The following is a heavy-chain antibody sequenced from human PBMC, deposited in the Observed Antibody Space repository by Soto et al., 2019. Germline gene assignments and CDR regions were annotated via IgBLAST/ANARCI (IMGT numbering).Heavy chain of an antibody. CDR2: IYHSGST. Sequence: SETLSLTCAVSGGSISSSNWWSWVRQPPGKGLEWIGEIYHSGSTNYNPSLKSRVTISVDKSKNQFSLKLSSVTAADTAVYYCARDVAGPPNDYSIYVMYYYYGMDVWGQGTTVTVSS. CDR1: GGSISSSNW. J-gene: IGHJ6*02. V-gene: IGHV4-4*02. CDR3: ARDVAGPPNDYSIYVMYYYYGMDV. D-gene: IGHD4-4*01.